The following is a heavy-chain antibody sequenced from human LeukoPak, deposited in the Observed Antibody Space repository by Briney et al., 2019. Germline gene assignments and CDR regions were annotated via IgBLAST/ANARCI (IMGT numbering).Heavy chain of an antibody. Sequence: SGTLSLTCTVSGGSISSYYWSWIRQPPGKGLEWIGYIYYSGSTKYNPSLKSRVTISVDTSKNQFSLNLSSVTAADTAVYYCARRYCSGGSCSSAFDYWGQGTLVSVSS. D-gene: IGHD2-15*01. V-gene: IGHV4-59*08. CDR2: IYYSGST. CDR1: GGSISSYY. CDR3: ARRYCSGGSCSSAFDY. J-gene: IGHJ4*02.